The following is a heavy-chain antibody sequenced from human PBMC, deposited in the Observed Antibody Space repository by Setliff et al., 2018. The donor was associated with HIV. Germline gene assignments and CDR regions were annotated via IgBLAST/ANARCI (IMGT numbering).Heavy chain of an antibody. D-gene: IGHD1-7*01. Sequence: GASVKVSCKASARIFSNYPISWVRQAPGRGLEWMGGIIPVFRTPDYAQRFQDRLTITADESADTVYMELKSLRHEDTAVYFCARDRHYGGLPWYFGTWGPGTLVTVSS. CDR2: IIPVFRTP. CDR1: ARIFSNYP. V-gene: IGHV1-69*13. J-gene: IGHJ4*02. CDR3: ARDRHYGGLPWYFGT.